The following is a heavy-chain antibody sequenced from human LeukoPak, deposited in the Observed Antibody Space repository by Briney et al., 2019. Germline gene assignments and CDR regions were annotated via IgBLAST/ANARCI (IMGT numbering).Heavy chain of an antibody. D-gene: IGHD6-13*01. Sequence: SVKVSCKASGYTFTGYYMHWVRQAPGQGLEWMGGIIPIFGTANYAQKFQGRVTITADESTSTAYMELSSLRSEDTAVYYCARNAFGDIAAAGNLRYYYYYMDVWGKGTTVTISS. J-gene: IGHJ6*03. CDR2: IIPIFGTA. CDR1: GYTFTGYY. V-gene: IGHV1-69*13. CDR3: ARNAFGDIAAAGNLRYYYYYMDV.